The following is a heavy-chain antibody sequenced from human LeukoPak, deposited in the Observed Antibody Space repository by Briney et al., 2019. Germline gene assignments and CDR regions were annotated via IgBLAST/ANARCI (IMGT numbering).Heavy chain of an antibody. CDR3: ASSPTYYYDSSGYIRY. CDR1: GGSISSYY. Sequence: SETLSLTCTVSGGSISSYYWSWIRQPPGKGLEWIGYIYYSGSTNYNPSLKSRVTISVDTSKNQFSLKLSSVTAADTAVYYCASSPTYYYDSSGYIRYWGQGTLVTVSS. D-gene: IGHD3-22*01. J-gene: IGHJ4*02. V-gene: IGHV4-59*08. CDR2: IYYSGST.